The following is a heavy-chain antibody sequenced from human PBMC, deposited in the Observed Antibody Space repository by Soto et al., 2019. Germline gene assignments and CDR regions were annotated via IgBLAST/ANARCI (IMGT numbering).Heavy chain of an antibody. J-gene: IGHJ5*02. CDR1: GGSISSENFY. CDR2: VYYSGTT. V-gene: IGHV4-39*01. Sequence: SETLSLTCTVSGGSISSENFYWGWIRQPPRKGLEWIGSVYYSGTTYYNPSLKSRVTVSVDTSKNQFSLKLSSVTAADTALYYCARRSEAGALNWFDPWGQGTLVTVSS. D-gene: IGHD1-26*01. CDR3: ARRSEAGALNWFDP.